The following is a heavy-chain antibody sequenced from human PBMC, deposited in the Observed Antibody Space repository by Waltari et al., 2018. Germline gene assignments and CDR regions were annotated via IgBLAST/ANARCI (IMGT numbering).Heavy chain of an antibody. D-gene: IGHD6-19*01. J-gene: IGHJ4*02. CDR3: TRKGWYRGKPEVDY. CDR1: GFTFGDYA. Sequence: EVQLVESGGGLVQPGRSLRLSCTASGFTFGDYAMSWFRQAPGKGLEWVGFIRSKAYGGTTEYAASVKGRFTISRDDSKSIAYLQMNSLKTEDTAVYYCTRKGWYRGKPEVDYWGQGTLVTVSS. CDR2: IRSKAYGGTT. V-gene: IGHV3-49*03.